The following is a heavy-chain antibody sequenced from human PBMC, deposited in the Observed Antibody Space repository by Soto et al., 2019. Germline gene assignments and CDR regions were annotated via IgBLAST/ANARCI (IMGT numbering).Heavy chain of an antibody. CDR1: GFSFSSYA. Sequence: EVQLLESGGGLVQPGGSLRLSCAASGFSFSSYAMVWVRQAQGKGLEWVSVISARGGRLYFADSVKGRFTISRENSKSIWSLEIDRVRAEDTTTYSCAKGSIEYSDAVDKWGQGTLVVVSS. CDR2: ISARGGRL. D-gene: IGHD5-12*01. J-gene: IGHJ4*02. V-gene: IGHV3-23*01. CDR3: AKGSIEYSDAVDK.